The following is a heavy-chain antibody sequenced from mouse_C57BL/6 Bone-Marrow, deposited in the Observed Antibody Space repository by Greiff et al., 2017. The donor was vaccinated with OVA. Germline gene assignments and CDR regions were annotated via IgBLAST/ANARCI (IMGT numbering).Heavy chain of an antibody. Sequence: EVKLVESGGGLVQPGGSLKLSCAASGFTFRDYYLYWVRQTPEKRLELVASISNGGGSTYYPDTVQGRFPISRDNAKNTLYLQMSRLRSEDTAMYYCARHGWGTMDYWGQGTLVTVSS. CDR2: ISNGGGST. D-gene: IGHD3-3*01. CDR1: GFTFRDYY. J-gene: IGHJ4*01. V-gene: IGHV5-12*01. CDR3: ARHGWGTMDY.